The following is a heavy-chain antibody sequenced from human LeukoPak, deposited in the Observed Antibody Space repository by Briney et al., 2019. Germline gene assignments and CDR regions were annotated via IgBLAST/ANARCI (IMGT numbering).Heavy chain of an antibody. D-gene: IGHD6-19*01. Sequence: SETLSLTCTVSGASISSSPSLWGWIRQPPGKGLEWIGSIYYSGSTYYNPSLKSRLTISVDTSKNQFSLRLSSVTAADTAVYYCARAHSSGWSNFDYWGQGTLVTVSS. CDR3: ARAHSSGWSNFDY. CDR2: IYYSGST. CDR1: GASISSSPSL. J-gene: IGHJ4*02. V-gene: IGHV4-39*07.